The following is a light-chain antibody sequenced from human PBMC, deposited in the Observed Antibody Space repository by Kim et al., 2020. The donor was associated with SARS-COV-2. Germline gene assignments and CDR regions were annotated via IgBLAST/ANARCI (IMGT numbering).Light chain of an antibody. J-gene: IGLJ3*02. V-gene: IGLV3-9*01. CDR2: RDY. CDR3: QVWDSSTWV. CDR1: NIVRRN. Sequence: SYELTQPLSVSVALGQTASITCGGNNIVRRNVHWYQQRPGQAPVLVIYRDYNRTSGIPERFSGSNSGNTATLTISRAQDGDEADYYCQVWDSSTWVFGGGTQLTVL.